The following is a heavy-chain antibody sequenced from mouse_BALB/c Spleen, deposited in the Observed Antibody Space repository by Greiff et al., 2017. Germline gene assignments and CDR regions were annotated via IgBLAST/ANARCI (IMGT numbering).Heavy chain of an antibody. V-gene: IGHV2-6-7*01. CDR1: GFSLTGYG. CDR2: IWGDGST. Sequence: VKLQESGPGLVAPSQSLSITCTVSGFSLTGYGVNWVRQPPGKGLEWLGMIWGDGSTDYNSALKSRLSISKDNSKSQVFLKMNSLQTDDTARYYCAREPSYYGYDGYAMDYWGQGTSVTVSS. CDR3: AREPSYYGYDGYAMDY. D-gene: IGHD1-2*01. J-gene: IGHJ4*01.